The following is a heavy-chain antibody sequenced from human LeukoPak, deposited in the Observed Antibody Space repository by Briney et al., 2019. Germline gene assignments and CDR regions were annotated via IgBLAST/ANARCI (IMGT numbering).Heavy chain of an antibody. CDR1: GGSFSGYY. Sequence: SETLSLTCAVYGGSFSGYYWSWIRQPPGKGLEWIGEINHSGSTNYNPSLKSRVTISVDTSKNQFSLKLSSVTAADTAVHYCARGLLSSPFDYWGQGTLVTVSS. CDR3: ARGLLSSPFDY. CDR2: INHSGST. J-gene: IGHJ4*02. D-gene: IGHD6-13*01. V-gene: IGHV4-34*01.